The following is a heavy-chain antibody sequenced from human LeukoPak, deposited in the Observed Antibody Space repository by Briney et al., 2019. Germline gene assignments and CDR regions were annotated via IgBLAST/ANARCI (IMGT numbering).Heavy chain of an antibody. D-gene: IGHD3-3*01. Sequence: GGSLRLSCAASGFTISDHYMDWVRQAPGKGLEWVSVIYSGGSTYYADSVKRRFTISRDNSKNTLYLQMNSLRAEDTAVYYCARDAGTTIFGEGDVWGQGTTVTVSS. CDR2: IYSGGST. CDR1: GFTISDHY. J-gene: IGHJ6*02. V-gene: IGHV3-66*01. CDR3: ARDAGTTIFGEGDV.